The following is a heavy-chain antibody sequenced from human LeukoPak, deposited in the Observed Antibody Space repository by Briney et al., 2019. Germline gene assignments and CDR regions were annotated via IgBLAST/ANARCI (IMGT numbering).Heavy chain of an antibody. D-gene: IGHD5-12*01. Sequence: PGGSLRLSCEASGFALSSTWMSWVRQSPGRGLEWVANIRQDGSARYYRDSVSGRFTISRDNAKNSLSLLMNSLRVEDTALYYCARDGDCGYGGGYPHFDYWGQGVQVTVSS. CDR1: GFALSSTW. V-gene: IGHV3-7*01. CDR3: ARDGDCGYGGGYPHFDY. J-gene: IGHJ4*02. CDR2: IRQDGSAR.